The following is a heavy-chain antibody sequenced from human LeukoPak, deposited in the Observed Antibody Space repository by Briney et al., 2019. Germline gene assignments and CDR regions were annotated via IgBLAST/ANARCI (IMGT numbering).Heavy chain of an antibody. CDR3: ARGDDSSGYYTY. D-gene: IGHD3-22*01. J-gene: IGHJ4*02. Sequence: GGSLRLSCAASGFTFDDYAMHWVRQAPGKGLEWVSGISWNSGSIGYADSVKGRFTISRDNAKNSLYLQMNSLRAEDTAVYYCARGDDSSGYYTYWGQGTLVTVSS. V-gene: IGHV3-9*01. CDR1: GFTFDDYA. CDR2: ISWNSGSI.